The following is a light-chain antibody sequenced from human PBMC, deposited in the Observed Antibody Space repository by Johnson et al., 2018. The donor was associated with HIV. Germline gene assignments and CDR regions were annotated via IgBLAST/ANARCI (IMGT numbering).Light chain of an antibody. J-gene: IGLJ1*01. CDR2: DNN. CDR1: SSNIGNNF. Sequence: QSVLTQPPSVSAAPGQRVTRSYSGSSSNIGNNFVSWFRQLPLRAPKVLIYDNNERPSGVPDRFSGSKSGTSATLGITGLQTGDEANYYCGTWDGGLSIYVFGTGTEVTVL. CDR3: GTWDGGLSIYV. V-gene: IGLV1-51*01.